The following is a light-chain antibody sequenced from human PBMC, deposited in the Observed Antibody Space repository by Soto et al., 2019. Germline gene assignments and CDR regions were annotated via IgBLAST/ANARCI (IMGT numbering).Light chain of an antibody. CDR3: QQYNRWPFT. CDR2: GAS. V-gene: IGKV3-20*01. J-gene: IGKJ3*01. Sequence: EIVLTQSPGTLSLSPGERATLSCRASQSVSSSFLAWYQQKAGQAPRLLIYGASSRATGIPDRFSGSGSGTDFTLTISRLEPEDFAVYYCQQYNRWPFTFGPGTKVDIK. CDR1: QSVSSSF.